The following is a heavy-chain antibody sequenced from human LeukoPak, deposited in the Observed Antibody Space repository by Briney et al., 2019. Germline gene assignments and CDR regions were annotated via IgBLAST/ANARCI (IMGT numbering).Heavy chain of an antibody. Sequence: PSETLSLTCAVYGGSFSGYYWSWIRQPPGKGLEWIGEINHSGSTNYNPSLKSRVTISVDTFKNQFSLELSSVTAADTAVYYCARGGLTYYYDSSGSYDFDYWGQGTLVTVSS. V-gene: IGHV4-34*01. J-gene: IGHJ4*02. CDR2: INHSGST. CDR1: GGSFSGYY. D-gene: IGHD3-22*01. CDR3: ARGGLTYYYDSSGSYDFDY.